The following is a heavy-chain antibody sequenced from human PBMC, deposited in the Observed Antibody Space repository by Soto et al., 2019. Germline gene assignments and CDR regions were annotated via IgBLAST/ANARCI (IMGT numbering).Heavy chain of an antibody. J-gene: IGHJ5*02. Sequence: PSETLSLTCTVSGGSISSYYWSWIRQPPGKGLEWIGYIYYSGSTNYNPSLKSRVTISVDTSKNQFSLKLSSVTAADTAVYYCAREGANNNWFDPWGQGTLVTVSS. CDR1: GGSISSYY. V-gene: IGHV4-59*01. CDR2: IYYSGST. CDR3: AREGANNNWFDP. D-gene: IGHD1-26*01.